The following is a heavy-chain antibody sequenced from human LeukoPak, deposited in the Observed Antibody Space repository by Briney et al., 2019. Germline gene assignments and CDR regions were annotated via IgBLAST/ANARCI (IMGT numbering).Heavy chain of an antibody. D-gene: IGHD4-17*01. CDR1: GDSISGYY. CDR2: IFHSGST. V-gene: IGHV4-59*08. CDR3: ARLATYGDFSD. Sequence: SETLSLTCTVSGDSISGYYWSWVRQPPGKGLEWIGYIFHSGSTKYNPSLESRVTISIDTSKSQFSLRLSSVTAADTAVYYCARLATYGDFSDWGQGTLVTVSS. J-gene: IGHJ4*02.